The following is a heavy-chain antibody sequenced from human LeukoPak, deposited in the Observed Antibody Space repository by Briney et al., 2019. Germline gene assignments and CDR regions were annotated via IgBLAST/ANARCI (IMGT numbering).Heavy chain of an antibody. CDR3: ARDTTGDY. D-gene: IGHD4-17*01. Sequence: GRSLRLSCAASGFTFNDYAMHWVRQAPGKGLEWVSSISSSSSYIYYADSVKGRFTISRDNAKNSLYLQMNSLRAEDTAVYYCARDTTGDYWGQGTLVTVSS. CDR1: GFTFNDYA. CDR2: ISSSSSYI. V-gene: IGHV3-21*01. J-gene: IGHJ4*02.